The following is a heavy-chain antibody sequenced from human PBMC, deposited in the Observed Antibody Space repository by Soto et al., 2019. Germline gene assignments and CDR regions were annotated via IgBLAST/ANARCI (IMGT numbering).Heavy chain of an antibody. V-gene: IGHV4-31*01. Sequence: QVQLQESGPGLVKPSQTLSLTCTVSGGSISSGGYYWSWIRQHPGKGLEWIGYIYYSGSTYYNPSLKSLVTISADTSKNQFALKLSSVTAADTAVYYCATRRHVLLDAFDIWGQGTMVTVSS. CDR1: GGSISSGGYY. CDR3: ATRRHVLLDAFDI. D-gene: IGHD3-10*01. CDR2: IYYSGST. J-gene: IGHJ3*02.